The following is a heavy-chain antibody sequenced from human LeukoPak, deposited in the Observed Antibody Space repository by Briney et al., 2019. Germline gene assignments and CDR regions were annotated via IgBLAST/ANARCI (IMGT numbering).Heavy chain of an antibody. Sequence: PGGSLRLSCAASGFTFSSYWMHWVRQALGKGLVWVSCTHRDGSTSTYADSVKGRFTISRDNAKNSLYLQMNSLRAEDTAVYYCAREPFWSGYYSNLHFDYWGQGTLVTVSS. D-gene: IGHD3-3*01. CDR1: GFTFSSYW. V-gene: IGHV3-74*01. CDR2: THRDGSTS. J-gene: IGHJ4*02. CDR3: AREPFWSGYYSNLHFDY.